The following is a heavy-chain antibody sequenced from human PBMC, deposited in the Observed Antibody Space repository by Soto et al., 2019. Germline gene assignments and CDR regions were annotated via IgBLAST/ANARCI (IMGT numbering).Heavy chain of an antibody. J-gene: IGHJ4*02. Sequence: QPGGSLRLSCAASGFTFSSYAVSWVRQAPGKGPEWISSISGSGSTIYYADSVKGRFTISRDNSKNPLYLRMSSLRAEDPAVYYCAKVLFYYDSSVYYYLGYWGQGSLVTVSS. CDR1: GFTFSSYA. D-gene: IGHD3-22*01. V-gene: IGHV3-23*01. CDR3: AKVLFYYDSSVYYYLGY. CDR2: ISGSGSTI.